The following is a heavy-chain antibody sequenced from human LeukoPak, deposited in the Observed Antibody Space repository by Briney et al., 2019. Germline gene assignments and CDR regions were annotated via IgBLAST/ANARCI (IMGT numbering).Heavy chain of an antibody. V-gene: IGHV3-48*02. J-gene: IGHJ4*02. CDR1: GFTFSNYN. Sequence: GGSLRLSCVASGFTFSNYNMNWVRQAPGKGMEWVSYISSSSSIKYYADSVKGRFTISRDNAENSLFLQMISLRDEDTAVYYCARETMSSSWTYDYWGQGTLVTVSS. D-gene: IGHD6-13*01. CDR2: ISSSSSIK. CDR3: ARETMSSSWTYDY.